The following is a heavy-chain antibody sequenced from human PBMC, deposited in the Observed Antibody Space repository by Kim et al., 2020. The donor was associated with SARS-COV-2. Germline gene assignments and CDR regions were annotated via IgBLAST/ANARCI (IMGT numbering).Heavy chain of an antibody. CDR1: GFTFSSYS. J-gene: IGHJ4*02. Sequence: RGSLRLSCAASGFTFSSYSMNWVRQAPGKGLEWVSSISSSSSYIYYADSVKGRFTISRDNAKNSLYLQMNSLRAEDTAVYYCARNGNRYYYDSSGYSHFDYWGQGTLVTVSS. V-gene: IGHV3-21*01. D-gene: IGHD3-22*01. CDR3: ARNGNRYYYDSSGYSHFDY. CDR2: ISSSSSYI.